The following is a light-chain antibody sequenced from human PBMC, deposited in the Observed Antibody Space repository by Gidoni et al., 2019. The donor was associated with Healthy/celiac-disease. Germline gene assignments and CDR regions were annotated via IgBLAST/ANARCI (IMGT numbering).Light chain of an antibody. V-gene: IGKV1-33*01. CDR3: QQYDNLPWT. J-gene: IGKJ1*01. CDR1: QDISNC. CDR2: DAT. Sequence: DIQMTQSPSSLSASVGDRVTITCQASQDISNCLNWYQQKPGKAPKLLIYDATNLETWVPSRFSGGGSGTDFTLTISSLQPEDFATYFCQQYDNLPWTFGQXTRVDI.